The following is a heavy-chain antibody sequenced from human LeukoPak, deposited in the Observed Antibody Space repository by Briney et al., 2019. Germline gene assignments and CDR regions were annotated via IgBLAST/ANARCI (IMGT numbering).Heavy chain of an antibody. J-gene: IGHJ6*02. Sequence: GGSLRLSCTASGFTFGDHGMSWVRQAPGKGLEWVGFIRSKAYRGTTEYAASVKGRFTISRDDSKSIAYLQMNSLKTDDTAVYYCTRGPIQLWLYYGMDVWGQGTTVTVSS. V-gene: IGHV3-49*04. D-gene: IGHD5-18*01. CDR1: GFTFGDHG. CDR2: IRSKAYRGTT. CDR3: TRGPIQLWLYYGMDV.